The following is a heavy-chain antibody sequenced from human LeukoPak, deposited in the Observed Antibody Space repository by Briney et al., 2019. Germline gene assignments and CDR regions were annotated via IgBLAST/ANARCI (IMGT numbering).Heavy chain of an antibody. J-gene: IGHJ4*02. Sequence: ASVKVSCKASGYTFTGYYMHWVRQAPGQGLEWMGWINPNSGGTNHAQKFQGRVTMTRDTSISTAYMGLSRLRSDDTAVYYCARDRPLDADDYYGFYYFDYWGQGTLVTVSS. V-gene: IGHV1-2*02. CDR3: ARDRPLDADDYYGFYYFDY. CDR2: INPNSGGT. CDR1: GYTFTGYY. D-gene: IGHD3-10*01.